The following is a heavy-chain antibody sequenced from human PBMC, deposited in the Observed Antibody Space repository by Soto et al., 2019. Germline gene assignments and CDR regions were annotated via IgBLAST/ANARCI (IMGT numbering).Heavy chain of an antibody. CDR2: IYYSGST. J-gene: IGHJ3*02. D-gene: IGHD3-10*01. CDR3: ARDSVGVRGSDRDAFDI. CDR1: GGSISSGGYY. V-gene: IGHV4-31*02. Sequence: LCGGSISSGGYYWSWIRQHPGKGLEWIGYIYYSGSTYYNPSLKSRVTISVDTSKNQFSLKLSSVTAADTAVYYCARDSVGVRGSDRDAFDIWGQGTMVTVSS.